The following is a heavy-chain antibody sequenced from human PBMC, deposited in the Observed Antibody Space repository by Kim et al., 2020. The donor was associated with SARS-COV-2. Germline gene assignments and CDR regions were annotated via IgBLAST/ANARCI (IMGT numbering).Heavy chain of an antibody. CDR3: ARDLGRIAAAGTDY. Sequence: GGSLRLSCAASGFTFSSYSMNWVRQAPGKGLEWVSSISSSSSYIYYADSVKGRFTISRDNAKNSLYLQMNSLRAEDTAVYYCARDLGRIAAAGTDYWGQGTLVTVSS. CDR1: GFTFSSYS. D-gene: IGHD6-13*01. CDR2: ISSSSSYI. J-gene: IGHJ4*02. V-gene: IGHV3-21*01.